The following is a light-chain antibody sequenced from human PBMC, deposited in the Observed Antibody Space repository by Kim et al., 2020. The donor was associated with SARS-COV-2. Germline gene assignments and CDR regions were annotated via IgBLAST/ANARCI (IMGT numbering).Light chain of an antibody. Sequence: GRRVTISCTGGSSTIGAGYDVHWYQQLPGTAPKLLIYGNSNRPSGVPDRFSGSKSGTSASLAITGLQAEDEADYYCQSYDSSLSVVFGGGTQLTVL. CDR3: QSYDSSLSVV. J-gene: IGLJ2*01. V-gene: IGLV1-40*01. CDR2: GNS. CDR1: SSTIGAGYD.